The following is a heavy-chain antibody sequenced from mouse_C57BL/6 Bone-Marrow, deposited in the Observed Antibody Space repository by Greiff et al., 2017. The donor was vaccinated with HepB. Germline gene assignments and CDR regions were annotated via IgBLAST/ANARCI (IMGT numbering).Heavy chain of an antibody. CDR1: GFTFSDYG. V-gene: IGHV5-17*01. Sequence: EVHLVESGGGLVKPGGSLKLSCAASGFTFSDYGMHWVRQAPEKGLEWVAYISSGSSTIYYADTVKGRFTISRDNAKNTLFLQMTSLRSEDTAMCYCAMGTTVVAPFEYWGQGTTLTVSS. J-gene: IGHJ2*01. D-gene: IGHD1-1*01. CDR3: AMGTTVVAPFEY. CDR2: ISSGSSTI.